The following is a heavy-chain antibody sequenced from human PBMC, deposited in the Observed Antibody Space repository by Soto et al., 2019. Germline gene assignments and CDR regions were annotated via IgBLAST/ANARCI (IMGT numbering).Heavy chain of an antibody. CDR1: GGTFSNHI. D-gene: IGHD5-12*01. V-gene: IGHV1-69*02. CDR3: VNDSPIGSAFSGHDDIDS. CDR2: IIPMLDIT. J-gene: IGHJ1*01. Sequence: SVKVSCKASGGTFSNHIITWVRQAPGQGPEWMGRIIPMLDITNYAQKFQGRVTITADKSTTTAYMEVSSLRPEDTAMYYCVNDSPIGSAFSGHDDIDSWGQGALVTVSS.